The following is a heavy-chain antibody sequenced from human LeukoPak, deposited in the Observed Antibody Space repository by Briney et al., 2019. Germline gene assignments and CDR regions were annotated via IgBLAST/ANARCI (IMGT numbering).Heavy chain of an antibody. CDR2: ISFDGRTK. CDR3: AKEYDSGGYGAYFDY. V-gene: IGHV3-30*18. CDR1: KFTFSNYG. J-gene: IGHJ4*02. D-gene: IGHD3-10*01. Sequence: GGSLRLSCTVSKFTFSNYGMQWVRQAPGKGLEWVAVISFDGRTKYYADSVKGRFTLSRDNSRNTLDLQMNSLGPEDTAVYYCAKEYDSGGYGAYFDYWGRGTLVTVSS.